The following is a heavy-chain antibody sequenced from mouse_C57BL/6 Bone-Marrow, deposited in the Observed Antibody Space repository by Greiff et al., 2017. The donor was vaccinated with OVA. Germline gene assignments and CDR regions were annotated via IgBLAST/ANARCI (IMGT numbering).Heavy chain of an antibody. CDR1: GYTFTSYW. CDR2: INPSSGYT. V-gene: IGHV1-7*01. Sequence: QVQLKQSGAELAKPGASVKLSCKASGYTFTSYWMHWVKQRPGQGLEWIGYINPSSGYTKYNQKFKDKATLTADKSSSTAYMQLSSLTYEDSAVYYCARCPIYYGNHYYAMDYWGQGTSVTVAS. D-gene: IGHD2-1*01. CDR3: ARCPIYYGNHYYAMDY. J-gene: IGHJ4*01.